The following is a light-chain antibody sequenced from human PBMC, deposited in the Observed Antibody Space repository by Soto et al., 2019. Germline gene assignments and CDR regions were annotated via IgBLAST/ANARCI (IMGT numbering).Light chain of an antibody. CDR3: QQYGSSGT. Sequence: EIMLRQSPGTLSLSPGERVTLSCRASQNVRTNYLAWYQQKPGQAPRLLIYGASNRATGIPDRFSGSGSGTDFTLTISRLEPEDFAVYYCQQYGSSGTFGQGTKVDI. V-gene: IGKV3-20*01. CDR2: GAS. J-gene: IGKJ1*01. CDR1: QNVRTNY.